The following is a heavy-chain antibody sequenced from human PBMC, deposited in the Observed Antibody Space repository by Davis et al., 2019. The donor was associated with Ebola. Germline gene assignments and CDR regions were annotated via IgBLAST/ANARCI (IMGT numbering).Heavy chain of an antibody. CDR1: GYSFTSYW. V-gene: IGHV5-51*01. Sequence: GESLKISCKGSGYSFTSYWIGWVRQMPGKVLEWMGFIYPGDSDTRYSPSFQGQVTISADKSISTAYLQWSSLKASDTAMYYCVRHRVYCSTTSSPIDNWGQGTLVTVSS. D-gene: IGHD2-2*01. CDR2: IYPGDSDT. CDR3: VRHRVYCSTTSSPIDN. J-gene: IGHJ4*02.